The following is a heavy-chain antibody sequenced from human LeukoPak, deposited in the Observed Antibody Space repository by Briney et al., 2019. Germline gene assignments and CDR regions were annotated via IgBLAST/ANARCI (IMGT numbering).Heavy chain of an antibody. CDR2: ISYDGSNK. CDR3: AKDPRDHSYGWSWRYFDY. D-gene: IGHD5-18*01. Sequence: PGGSLRLSCAASGFTLSNAWMHWVRQAPGKGLEWVAVISYDGSNKYYADSVKGRFTISRDNSKNTLYLQMNSLRAEDTAVYYCAKDPRDHSYGWSWRYFDYWGQGALVTVSS. J-gene: IGHJ4*02. CDR1: GFTLSNAW. V-gene: IGHV3-30*18.